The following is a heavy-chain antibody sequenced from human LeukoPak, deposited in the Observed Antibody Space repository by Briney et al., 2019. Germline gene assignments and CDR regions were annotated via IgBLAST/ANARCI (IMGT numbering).Heavy chain of an antibody. Sequence: PSQTLSLTCTVSGGSISSGGYYWSWIRQHPGKGLEWIGYIYYSGSTYYNPSLKSRVTISVDTSKNQFSLKLSSVTAADTAVYYCARVYYDGSGYYPDYWGQGTLVTVSS. CDR3: ARVYYDGSGYYPDY. D-gene: IGHD3-22*01. CDR2: IYYSGST. CDR1: GGSISSGGYY. V-gene: IGHV4-31*03. J-gene: IGHJ4*02.